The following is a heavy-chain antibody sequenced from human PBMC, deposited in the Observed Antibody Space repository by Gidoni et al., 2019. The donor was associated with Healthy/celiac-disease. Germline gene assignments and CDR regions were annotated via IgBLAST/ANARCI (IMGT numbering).Heavy chain of an antibody. J-gene: IGHJ4*02. CDR3: ATRGVAVAGQIFDY. CDR1: EFTCSSSR. V-gene: IGHV3-21*01. Sequence: EVELVESGGGVVKPGGSMRRSCAASEFTCSSSRMNWVSQAPGKALAGFYSSSSSSSYIYYADSVNGRFTISRDNANNSLYLQMNSLSADDTAVYYCATRGVAVAGQIFDYWGQGTLVTVSS. CDR2: SSSSSSYI. D-gene: IGHD6-19*01.